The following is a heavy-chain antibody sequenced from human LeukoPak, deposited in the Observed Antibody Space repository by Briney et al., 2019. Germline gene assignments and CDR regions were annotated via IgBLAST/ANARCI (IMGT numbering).Heavy chain of an antibody. CDR2: MYVCGTT. J-gene: IGHJ6*02. D-gene: IGHD3-22*01. CDR3: ARENYYDSSGYSEGMDV. Sequence: SETLSLTCTVSGGSMSNSYLTWVRQPAGKGLEWIGRMYVCGTTNYNPSLRSRVSMSIDSSNNQFSLRLGSVTAADTAVYYCARENYYDSSGYSEGMDVWGQGTTVTVS. V-gene: IGHV4-4*07. CDR1: GGSMSNSY.